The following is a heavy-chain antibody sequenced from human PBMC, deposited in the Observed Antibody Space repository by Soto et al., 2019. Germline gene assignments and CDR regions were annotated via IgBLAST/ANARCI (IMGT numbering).Heavy chain of an antibody. Sequence: SETLSLTCDVYGGSFGGYFWNWIRQSPGKGLEWIGKVNHNGRNNYNPSLKSRVTMSVDTSKSQFSLKLNSVTAADTAVYYCARHGVAALQFGSWGQGTLVTVSS. CDR3: ARHGVAALQFGS. CDR2: VNHNGRN. V-gene: IGHV4-34*01. D-gene: IGHD6-13*01. J-gene: IGHJ4*02. CDR1: GGSFGGYF.